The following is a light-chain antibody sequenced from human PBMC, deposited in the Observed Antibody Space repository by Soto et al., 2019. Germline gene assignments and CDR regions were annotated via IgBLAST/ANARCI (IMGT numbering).Light chain of an antibody. V-gene: IGKV1-39*01. Sequence: DIQMTQTPSSLSASVGDRVTITCRASQSISSYLNWYQQKPGKAPELLIYAASSLQSGVPSRFSGSGSATDFTLTISSLQPEDSATYYCQQSYSTPPYTFGQGTKLEIK. J-gene: IGKJ2*01. CDR2: AAS. CDR3: QQSYSTPPYT. CDR1: QSISSY.